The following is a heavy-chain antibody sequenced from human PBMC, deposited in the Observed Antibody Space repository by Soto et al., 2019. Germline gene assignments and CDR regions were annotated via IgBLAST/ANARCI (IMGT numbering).Heavy chain of an antibody. CDR2: ISWNGAAT. D-gene: IGHD3-10*01. CDR1: GFTFDDYA. J-gene: IGHJ4*02. V-gene: IGHV3-9*01. Sequence: EVQLVESGGGLVQPGGSLRLSCAASGFTFDDYAIHWVRQAPGKGLEWVSGISWNGAATGYMNSVKGRFSISRDNTKNSLYLQMNSLRSEDTAVYYCATLALYGSGFDCWGQGTLVTVSS. CDR3: ATLALYGSGFDC.